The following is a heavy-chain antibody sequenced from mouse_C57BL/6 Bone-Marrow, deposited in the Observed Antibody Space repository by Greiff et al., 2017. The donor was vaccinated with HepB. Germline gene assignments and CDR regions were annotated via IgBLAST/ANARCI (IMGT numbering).Heavy chain of an antibody. CDR2: ISSGSSTI. Sequence: EVKLMESGGGLVKPGGSLKLSCAASGFTFSDYGMHWVRQAPEKGLEWVAYISSGSSTIYYADTVKGRFTISRDNAKNTLFLQMTSLRSADTAMYYCARNLHFDYWGQGTTLTVSS. V-gene: IGHV5-17*01. CDR3: ARNLHFDY. J-gene: IGHJ2*01. CDR1: GFTFSDYG.